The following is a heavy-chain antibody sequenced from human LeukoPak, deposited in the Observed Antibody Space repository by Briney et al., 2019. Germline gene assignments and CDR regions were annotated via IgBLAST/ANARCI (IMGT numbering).Heavy chain of an antibody. D-gene: IGHD3-22*01. Sequence: SETLSLTSAVAGYSSSSGYYWGWIPQPPGKGLEWIGSIYHSGSTYYNPSLKSRVTISVDTSKNQFSLNLSSVTAADTAVYYCARGDYYDDSGYLHYWGQGTLVTVSS. CDR3: ARGDYYDDSGYLHY. J-gene: IGHJ4*02. V-gene: IGHV4-38-2*01. CDR1: GYSSSSGYY. CDR2: IYHSGST.